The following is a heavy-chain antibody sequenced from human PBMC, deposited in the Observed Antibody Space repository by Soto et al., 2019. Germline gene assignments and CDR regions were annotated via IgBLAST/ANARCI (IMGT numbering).Heavy chain of an antibody. CDR3: ASRIWFGESYWYFDL. CDR1: GGSISSSSYY. Sequence: SETLSLTCTVSGGSISSSSYYWGWIRQPPGKGLEWIGSIYYSGSTYYNPSLKSRVTISVDTSKNQFSLKLSSVTAADTAVYYCASRIWFGESYWYFDLWGRGTLVTVSS. D-gene: IGHD3-10*01. CDR2: IYYSGST. V-gene: IGHV4-39*01. J-gene: IGHJ2*01.